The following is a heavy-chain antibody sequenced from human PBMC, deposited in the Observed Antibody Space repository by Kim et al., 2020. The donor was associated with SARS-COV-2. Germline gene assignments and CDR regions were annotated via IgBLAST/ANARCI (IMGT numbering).Heavy chain of an antibody. CDR2: IKSKTDGGTT. V-gene: IGHV3-15*01. D-gene: IGHD4-17*01. Sequence: GGSLRLSCAASGFTFSNAWMSWVRQAPGKGLEWVGRIKSKTDGGTTDYAAPVKGRFTISRDDSINTLYLQMNSLKTEDTAVYYCTTDSSTTVTKFNGDVGNYRGQGTLVTVSS. J-gene: IGHJ4*02. CDR3: TTDSSTTVTKFNGDVGNY. CDR1: GFTFSNAW.